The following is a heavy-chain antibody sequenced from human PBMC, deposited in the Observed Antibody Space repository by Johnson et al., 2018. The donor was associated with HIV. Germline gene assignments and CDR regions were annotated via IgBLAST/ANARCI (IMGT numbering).Heavy chain of an antibody. D-gene: IGHD2-8*01. CDR3: ARLKNGAFDI. V-gene: IGHV3-66*01. J-gene: IGHJ3*02. Sequence: VQLVESGGGLVQPGGSLRLSCAASGFTVSSNYMSWVRQAPGKGLEWVSVIYSGGSTYFADSVKGRFPISSDNSKNTLFLQMNSLRVEDTAVYYCARLKNGAFDIWVQGTMVTVSS. CDR1: GFTVSSNY. CDR2: IYSGGST.